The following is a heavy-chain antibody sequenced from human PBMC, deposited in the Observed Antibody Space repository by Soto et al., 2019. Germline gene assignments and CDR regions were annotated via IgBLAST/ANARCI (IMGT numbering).Heavy chain of an antibody. CDR2: INSDGSST. CDR3: ARGIGSYSPLYYYYYGMDV. D-gene: IGHD1-26*01. Sequence: GGSLRLSCAASGFTFSSYWMHWVRQAPGKGLVWVSRINSDGSSTSYADSVKGRFTISRDKAKNTLYLQMNSLRAEDTAVYYCARGIGSYSPLYYYYYGMDVWGQGTTVTVSS. J-gene: IGHJ6*02. V-gene: IGHV3-74*01. CDR1: GFTFSSYW.